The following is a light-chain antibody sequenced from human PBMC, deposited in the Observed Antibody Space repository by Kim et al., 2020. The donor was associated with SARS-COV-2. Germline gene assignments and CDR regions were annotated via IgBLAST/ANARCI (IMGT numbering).Light chain of an antibody. CDR1: QSVSPNY. CDR2: GAS. J-gene: IGKJ1*01. CDR3: QQYDILPRT. V-gene: IGKV3-20*01. Sequence: SPGSRATLSCRATQSVSPNYFAWYQHKRGQAPRLLIYGASTRATGIPDRFTGSGSGTDFTLTISRLEPEDFAVYYCQQYDILPRTFGQGTKVDIK.